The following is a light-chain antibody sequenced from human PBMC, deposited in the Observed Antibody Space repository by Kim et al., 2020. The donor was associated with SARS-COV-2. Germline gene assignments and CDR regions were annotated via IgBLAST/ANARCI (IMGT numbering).Light chain of an antibody. CDR3: QAWDSSTVV. V-gene: IGLV3-1*01. Sequence: SYELTQPPSVSVSPGQTASITCSGDRLGDKYACWYQQKPGQSPALFIYQDSKRPSGIPERFSGSNSGNTATLTISGTQAMDEADYYCQAWDSSTVVFGRGTQLTVL. CDR1: RLGDKY. CDR2: QDS. J-gene: IGLJ2*01.